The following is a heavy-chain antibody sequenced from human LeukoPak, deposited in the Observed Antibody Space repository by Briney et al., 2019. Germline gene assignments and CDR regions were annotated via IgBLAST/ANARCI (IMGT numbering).Heavy chain of an antibody. CDR1: GGSMSGYY. Sequence: PWETLSLTCTVSGGSMSGYYWSWIRQPPGKGLEWIGYIFSTGSTNYNPSLKSRVTISVDTSKNQFSLKLNSVTAADTALYYCARDYTMTHAFDIWGQGTLVTVSS. CDR2: IFSTGST. V-gene: IGHV4-59*01. J-gene: IGHJ3*02. CDR3: ARDYTMTHAFDI. D-gene: IGHD3-22*01.